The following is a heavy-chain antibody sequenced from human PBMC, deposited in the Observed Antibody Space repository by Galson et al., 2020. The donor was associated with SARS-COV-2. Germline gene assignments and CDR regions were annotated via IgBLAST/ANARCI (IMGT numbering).Heavy chain of an antibody. J-gene: IGHJ4*02. CDR1: GFTFSNYA. V-gene: IGHV3-23*01. CDR3: ARRDITGAHDY. CDR2: IGGSRGTT. D-gene: IGHD3-10*01. Sequence: GGSLRLSCVASGFTFSNYAMRWVRQAPGKGLEWVSAIGGSRGTTYYGDSVKGRFSISRDNSRDTVYLEMNSLRAEDTAVYYCARRDITGAHDYWGQGTLVTVSS.